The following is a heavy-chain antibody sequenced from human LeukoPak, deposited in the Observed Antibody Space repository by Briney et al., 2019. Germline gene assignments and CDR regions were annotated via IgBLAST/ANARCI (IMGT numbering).Heavy chain of an antibody. J-gene: IGHJ5*02. V-gene: IGHV1-46*01. CDR3: ARDYYGSGSSLLNWFDP. CDR2: INPSGGST. Sequence: ASVKVSCKASGYTSTSYYMHWVRQAPGQGLEWMGIINPSGGSTSYAQKFQGRVTMTRDTSTSTVYMELSSLRSEDTAVYYCARDYYGSGSSLLNWFDPWGQGTLVTVSS. CDR1: GYTSTSYY. D-gene: IGHD3-10*01.